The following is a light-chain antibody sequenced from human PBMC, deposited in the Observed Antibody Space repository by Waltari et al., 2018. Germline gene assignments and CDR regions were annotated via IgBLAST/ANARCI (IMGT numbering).Light chain of an antibody. V-gene: IGLV3-21*04. CDR1: DIGSQS. CDR2: YDT. Sequence: SSELTQPPSVSVAPGKTARINCGGPDIGSQSVHWYQQKPGQAPGVVIHYDTDRPSGIPERFSGSNSGNTATLTISRVEAGDEADYYCQVWDISTDQPIFGGGTKLTVL. CDR3: QVWDISTDQPI. J-gene: IGLJ2*01.